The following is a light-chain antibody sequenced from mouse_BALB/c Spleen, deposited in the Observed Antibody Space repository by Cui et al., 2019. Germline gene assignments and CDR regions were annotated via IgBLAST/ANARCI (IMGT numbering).Light chain of an antibody. Sequence: QMNQSPSSLSASLGDTITITCHASQNINVWLSWYQQKPGNIPKLLIYKASNLHTGVPSRFSGSGSGTGFTLTISSLQPEDIATYYCQQGQSYPLTVGGGTKLEIK. CDR2: KAS. J-gene: IGKJ1*01. CDR1: QNINVW. V-gene: IGKV11-125*01. CDR3: QQGQSYPLT.